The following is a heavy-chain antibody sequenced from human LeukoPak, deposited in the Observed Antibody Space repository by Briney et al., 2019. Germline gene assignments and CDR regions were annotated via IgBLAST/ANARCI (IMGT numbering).Heavy chain of an antibody. CDR2: ISYDGSTK. V-gene: IGHV3-30-3*01. D-gene: IGHD2-2*01. CDR3: ARVGYCSSTSCSYYYYYGMDV. J-gene: IGHJ6*02. Sequence: GGSLRLSCAASGFTFSSYAMHWVRQAPGKGLEWVAVISYDGSTKYYADSVKGRFTISRDNSKNPLYLQMNSLRAEDTAVYYCARVGYCSSTSCSYYYYYGMDVWVQGTTVTVSS. CDR1: GFTFSSYA.